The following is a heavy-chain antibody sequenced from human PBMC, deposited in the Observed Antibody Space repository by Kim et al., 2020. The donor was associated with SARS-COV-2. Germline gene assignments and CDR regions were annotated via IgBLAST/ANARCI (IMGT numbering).Heavy chain of an antibody. CDR2: INHSGST. J-gene: IGHJ4*02. CDR1: GGPFNDYY. CDR3: AREVRGGNNFGRNRFDS. Sequence: SETLSLTCAVYGGPFNDYYWSWIRQPPGKGLEWIGEINHSGSTNYNPSLKSRVTISVDTSKSQFSLKLSSVTAADTAVYYCAREVRGGNNFGRNRFDSWGQGMLVAVSS. D-gene: IGHD3-10*01. V-gene: IGHV4-34*01.